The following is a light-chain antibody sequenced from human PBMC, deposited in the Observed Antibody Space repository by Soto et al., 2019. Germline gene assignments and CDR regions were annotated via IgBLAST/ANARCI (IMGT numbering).Light chain of an antibody. CDR1: QSVSSTY. CDR2: GAS. Sequence: EIVLTQSPGTLSLSPGERATVSCRASQSVSSTYLAWYQQKPGQAPRLLIYGASSRATGIPDRFSGSGSGTDFTLTISRLEPEDFAVYYCQQYNNSLWTFGQGTKVDIK. J-gene: IGKJ1*01. CDR3: QQYNNSLWT. V-gene: IGKV3-20*01.